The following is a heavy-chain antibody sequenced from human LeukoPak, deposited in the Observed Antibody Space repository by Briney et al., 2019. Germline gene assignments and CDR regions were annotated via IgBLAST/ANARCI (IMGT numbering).Heavy chain of an antibody. CDR1: GGSISSGDYY. D-gene: IGHD6-19*01. V-gene: IGHV4-30-4*01. CDR2: IYYSGST. J-gene: IGHJ5*02. CDR3: ARLPPGYSSAPCLWFDP. Sequence: PSQTLSLTCTVSGGSISSGDYYWSWIRQPPGKGLEWIGYIYYSGSTNYNPSLKSRVTISVDTSKNQFSLKRSSVTAADTAVYYWARLPPGYSSAPCLWFDPWGQGTLVTVSS.